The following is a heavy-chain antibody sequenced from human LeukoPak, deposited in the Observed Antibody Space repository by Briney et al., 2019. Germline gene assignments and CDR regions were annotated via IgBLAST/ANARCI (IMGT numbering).Heavy chain of an antibody. CDR1: GFTFSSYA. Sequence: GGSLRLSCAASGFTFSSYAMSWVRQAPGKGLEWVSAISGSGGSTYYADSVKGRFTISRDNSKNTLYLQMNSLRAEDTAVYYCANDLQWLPYYYDYWGQGTLVTVSS. J-gene: IGHJ4*02. V-gene: IGHV3-23*01. CDR2: ISGSGGST. CDR3: ANDLQWLPYYYDY. D-gene: IGHD3-22*01.